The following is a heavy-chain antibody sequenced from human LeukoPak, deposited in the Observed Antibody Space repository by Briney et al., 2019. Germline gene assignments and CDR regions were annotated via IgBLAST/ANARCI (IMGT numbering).Heavy chain of an antibody. Sequence: QTGGSLRLSCAVSGFTFNNYALSWVRQAPGKGLEWVSTIGTSINNTYYADSVKGRFTISRDNSNHTLSLQMSSLRAEDTAIYYCARDQAFDWFYYYYGMDVWGLGTTVIVSS. CDR3: ARDQAFDWFYYYYGMDV. J-gene: IGHJ6*02. D-gene: IGHD3-9*01. CDR1: GFTFNNYA. CDR2: IGTSINNT. V-gene: IGHV3-23*01.